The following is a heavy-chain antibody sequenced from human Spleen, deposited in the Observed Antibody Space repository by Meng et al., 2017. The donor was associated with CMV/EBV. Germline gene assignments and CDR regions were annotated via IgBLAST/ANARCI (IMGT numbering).Heavy chain of an antibody. Sequence: GGSLRLSCAASGLSVSRNYIGWVRQAPGKGLEWVSVIYTEGSTYYTDSVKGRCTISRDNSKNTLHLQMNNLRAEDTAVYYCARGLLDSSDYYYYCLDVWGQGTAVTVSS. J-gene: IGHJ6*02. CDR3: ARGLLDSSDYYYYCLDV. V-gene: IGHV3-53*01. D-gene: IGHD3-10*01. CDR1: GLSVSRNY. CDR2: IYTEGST.